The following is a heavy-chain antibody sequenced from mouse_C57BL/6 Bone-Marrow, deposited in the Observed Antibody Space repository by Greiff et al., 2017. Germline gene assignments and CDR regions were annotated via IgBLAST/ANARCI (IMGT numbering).Heavy chain of an antibody. D-gene: IGHD3-2*02. V-gene: IGHV1-64*01. J-gene: IGHJ3*01. CDR2: IHPNSGST. CDR3: APDSSGYSFAY. CDR1: GYTFTSYW. Sequence: QVQLQQSGAELVKPGASVKLSCKASGYTFTSYWMHWVKQRPGQGLEWIGMIHPNSGSTNYNEKFKSKATLTVDKSSSTAYMQLSSLTSEDSAVYYCAPDSSGYSFAYWGQGTLVTVSA.